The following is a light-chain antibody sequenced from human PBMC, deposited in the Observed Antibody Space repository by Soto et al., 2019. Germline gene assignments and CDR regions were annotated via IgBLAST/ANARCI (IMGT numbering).Light chain of an antibody. CDR3: GADHGSGSNFVYLV. J-gene: IGLJ2*01. CDR1: SGYSNYK. CDR2: VATGGIVG. Sequence: QSVLTQPPSASASLGASVTLTCTLSSGYSNYKVDWYQQRPGKGPRFVMRVATGGIVGSKGDGIPDRFSVLGSGLNRYLTIKNIQEEDESDYHCGADHGSGSNFVYLVFGGGTKVTVL. V-gene: IGLV9-49*01.